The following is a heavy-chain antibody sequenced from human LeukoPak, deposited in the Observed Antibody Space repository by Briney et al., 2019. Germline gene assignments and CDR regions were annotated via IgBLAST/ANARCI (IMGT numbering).Heavy chain of an antibody. J-gene: IGHJ5*02. Sequence: PGGSLRLSCAASGFTFSTYWMSWVRQAPGRGLEWVANIKQDGSEKFYVDSVKGRFTISRDNAKNSLYLQMNSLRAEDTAVYYCARDRAPAGTVWFGPWGQGTLVTVSS. V-gene: IGHV3-7*01. D-gene: IGHD6-13*01. CDR1: GFTFSTYW. CDR3: ARDRAPAGTVWFGP. CDR2: IKQDGSEK.